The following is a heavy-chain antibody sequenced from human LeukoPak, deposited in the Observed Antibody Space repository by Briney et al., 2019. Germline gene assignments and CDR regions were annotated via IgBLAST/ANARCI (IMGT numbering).Heavy chain of an antibody. CDR3: TTEYDSSALFPESMDY. CDR1: GFTFSNAW. D-gene: IGHD3-22*01. V-gene: IGHV3-15*01. J-gene: IGHJ4*02. CDR2: IKSKTEGGTT. Sequence: MPGGSLRLSCAASGFTFSNAWMSWARQAPGRGLVWVGRIKSKTEGGTTDYAAPVKGRFTISRDDSKNTLYLQMNSLKSEDTAVYYCTTEYDSSALFPESMDYWGQGTLVTVSS.